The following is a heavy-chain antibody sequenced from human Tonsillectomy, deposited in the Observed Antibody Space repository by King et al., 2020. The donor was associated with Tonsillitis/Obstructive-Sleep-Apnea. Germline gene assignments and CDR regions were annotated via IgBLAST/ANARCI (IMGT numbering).Heavy chain of an antibody. V-gene: IGHV4-4*02. J-gene: IGHJ3*02. CDR1: GGSINSTNW. D-gene: IGHD3-10*01. Sequence: QLQESGPGLLKPSGTLSLTCAVSGGSINSTNWWSWVRQPPGKGLEWIGEIYHTGSANYNSSLRHRVTISVEKSKNQVSLKVYSVTAADTAAYYCARGYSGSGNAFDIWGQGTMVTDSS. CDR2: IYHTGSA. CDR3: ARGYSGSGNAFDI.